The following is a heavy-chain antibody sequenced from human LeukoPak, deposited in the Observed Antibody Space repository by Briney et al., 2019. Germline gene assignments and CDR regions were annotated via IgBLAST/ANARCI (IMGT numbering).Heavy chain of an antibody. J-gene: IGHJ4*02. CDR1: GGSISSSSYY. V-gene: IGHV4-39*01. CDR3: ASLYSGSYYVGRWRPNYYFDY. Sequence: PSETLSLTCTVSGGSISSSSYYWGWIRQPPGKGLEWIGSIYYSGSTYYNPSLESRVTISVDTSKNQFSLKLSSVTAADTAVYYCASLYSGSYYVGRWRPNYYFDYWGQGTLVTVSS. D-gene: IGHD1-26*01. CDR2: IYYSGST.